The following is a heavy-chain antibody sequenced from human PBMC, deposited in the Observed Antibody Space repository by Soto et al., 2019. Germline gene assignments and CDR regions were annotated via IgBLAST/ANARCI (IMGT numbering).Heavy chain of an antibody. CDR3: ARDRYYDILTYGMDV. J-gene: IGHJ6*02. CDR1: GFTFSSYG. CDR2: IWYDGSNK. D-gene: IGHD3-9*01. Sequence: QVQLVESGGGVVQPGRSLRLSCAASGFTFSSYGMHWVRQAPGKGLEWVAVIWYDGSNKYYADSVKGRFTISRDNSKNTLYLQMNSLRAEDTAVYYCARDRYYDILTYGMDVWGQGTTVTVSS. V-gene: IGHV3-33*01.